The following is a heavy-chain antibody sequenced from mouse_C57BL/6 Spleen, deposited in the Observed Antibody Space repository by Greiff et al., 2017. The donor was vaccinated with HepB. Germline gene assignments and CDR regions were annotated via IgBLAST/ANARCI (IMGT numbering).Heavy chain of an antibody. CDR2: INPSTGGT. CDR3: ARAGERIY. Sequence: EVQGVESGPELVKPGASVKISCKASGYSFTGYYMNWVKQSPEKSLEWIGEINPSTGGTTYNQKFKAKATLTVDKSSSTAYMQLKSRTSEEAAVYYCARAGERIYWGHGTTLTVSS. CDR1: GYSFTGYY. D-gene: IGHD3-1*01. J-gene: IGHJ2*01. V-gene: IGHV1-42*01.